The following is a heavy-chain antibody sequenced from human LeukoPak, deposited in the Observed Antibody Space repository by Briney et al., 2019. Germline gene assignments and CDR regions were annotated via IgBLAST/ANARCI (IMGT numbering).Heavy chain of an antibody. J-gene: IGHJ4*02. CDR2: ISSSGSTI. V-gene: IGHV3-11*01. D-gene: IGHD3-22*01. CDR1: GFTFSDYY. CDR3: ASGFGNYYDSSGYSEIDY. Sequence: GGSLRLSCAASGFTFSDYYMSWIRQAPGKGLEWVSYISSSGSTIYYADSVKGRFTISRDNAKNSLYLQMNSLRAEDTAVYYCASGFGNYYDSSGYSEIDYWGQGTLVTVSS.